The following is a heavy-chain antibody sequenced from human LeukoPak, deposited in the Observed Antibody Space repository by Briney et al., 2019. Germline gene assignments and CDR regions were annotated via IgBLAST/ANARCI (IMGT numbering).Heavy chain of an antibody. J-gene: IGHJ3*02. D-gene: IGHD3-22*01. CDR1: GFTFSSYS. Sequence: GGSLRLSCAASGFTFSSYSMNWVRQAPGQGLEWVSSISSSSSYIYYADSVKGRSTISRDNAKNSLYLQMNSLRAEDTAVYYCASATYYYDSSGSQGDAFDIWGQGTTVTVSS. CDR3: ASATYYYDSSGSQGDAFDI. CDR2: ISSSSSYI. V-gene: IGHV3-21*01.